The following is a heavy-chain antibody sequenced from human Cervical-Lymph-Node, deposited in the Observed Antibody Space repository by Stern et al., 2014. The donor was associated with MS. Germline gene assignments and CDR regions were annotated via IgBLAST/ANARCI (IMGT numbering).Heavy chain of an antibody. CDR2: IYYSGGT. D-gene: IGHD1-26*01. J-gene: IGHJ5*02. V-gene: IGHV4-31*03. Sequence: QVQLQESGPVLVKPSQTLSLTCTVSGGSISSGGHYWSWIRQHPGKGLEWIGYIYYSGGTFYNPSLKSRVSISLDTSKNQFSLKLSSVTAADTAVYYCASRWSGTYYGQNWFDPWGQGTLVTVSS. CDR3: ASRWSGTYYGQNWFDP. CDR1: GGSISSGGHY.